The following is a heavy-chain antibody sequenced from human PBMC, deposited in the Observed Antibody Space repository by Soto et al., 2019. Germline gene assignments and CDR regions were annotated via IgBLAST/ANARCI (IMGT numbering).Heavy chain of an antibody. CDR1: GFTFSSYA. CDR3: AKDDTYYDILTGYPDY. Sequence: GGSLRLSCAASGFTFSSYAMSWVRQAPGKGLEWVSAISGSGGSTYYADSVKGRFTISRDNSKNTLYLQMNSLRAEDTAVYYCAKDDTYYDILTGYPDYWGQGTLVTVSS. V-gene: IGHV3-23*01. D-gene: IGHD3-9*01. CDR2: ISGSGGST. J-gene: IGHJ4*02.